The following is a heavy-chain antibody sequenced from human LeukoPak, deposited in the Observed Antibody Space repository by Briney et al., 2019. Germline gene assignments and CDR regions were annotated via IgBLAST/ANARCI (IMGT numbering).Heavy chain of an antibody. D-gene: IGHD6-6*01. V-gene: IGHV4-59*01. CDR3: TRTYSSSSIDY. CDR1: GGSISSYY. CDR2: IFYTGST. J-gene: IGHJ4*02. Sequence: SETLSLTCTVSGGSISSYYWSWIRQPPGKGLEWLGYIFYTGSTNYNPSLKSRVAMSIDTSKNQFSLQLSSVTTADTAVYYCTRTYSSSSIDYWGQGALVTVSS.